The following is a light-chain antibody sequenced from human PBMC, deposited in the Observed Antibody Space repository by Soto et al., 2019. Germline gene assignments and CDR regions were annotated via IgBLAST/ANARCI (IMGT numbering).Light chain of an antibody. J-gene: IGKJ1*01. Sequence: EIVLTPSPGTLSLSPGERAALSCRASQSVSNNYLAWYQQKPGQAPRLLIYGASTRATGIPDRFSGSGSGTDFTLTISSLQAEDVAVYYCQQYYSTPRTFGQGTKVDIK. V-gene: IGKV3-20*01. CDR3: QQYYSTPRT. CDR2: GAS. CDR1: QSVSNNY.